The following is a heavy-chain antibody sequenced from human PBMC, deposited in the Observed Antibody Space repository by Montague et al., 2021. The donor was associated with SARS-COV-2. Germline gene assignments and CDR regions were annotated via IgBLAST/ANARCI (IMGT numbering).Heavy chain of an antibody. J-gene: IGHJ5*02. CDR3: THYRPSTGGT. Sequence: PALVKPTQTLTLTCTFSGFSLTTSGVSVNWIRQPSGKALEWLALIYWDDDKGYSSSLGSRLTITKDTSKSQVVLTMTNMDPVDTATYFCTHYRPSTGGTWGQGALVTVSS. V-gene: IGHV2-5*02. CDR1: GFSLTTSGVS. D-gene: IGHD3-16*01. CDR2: IYWDDDK.